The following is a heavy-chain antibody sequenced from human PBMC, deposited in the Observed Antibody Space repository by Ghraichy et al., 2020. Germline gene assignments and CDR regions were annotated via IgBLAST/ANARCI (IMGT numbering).Heavy chain of an antibody. CDR2: IDWDDDK. CDR3: ARVRYYYDNSGYFYIDY. V-gene: IGHV2-70*11. Sequence: GPTLVKPTQTLTLTCTFSGFSLSTSGMCVSWIRQAPGKALEWLARIDWDDDKYYSTSLKTRLTISKDASKNQVVLTMTNMDPVDTATYYCARVRYYYDNSGYFYIDYWGQGTLVTVSS. D-gene: IGHD3-22*01. CDR1: GFSLSTSGMC. J-gene: IGHJ4*02.